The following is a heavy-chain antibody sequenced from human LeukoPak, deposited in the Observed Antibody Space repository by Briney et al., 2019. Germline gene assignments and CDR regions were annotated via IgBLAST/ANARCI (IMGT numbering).Heavy chain of an antibody. Sequence: SETLSLTCSVSGGSISNYFWAWIRQPPGKGLEWIGYIYSSGSTYYNPSLKSRVTISVDTSKNRFSLKLSTVTAADTAVYYCARRPTGDPKFDYWGQGTLVTVSS. J-gene: IGHJ4*02. V-gene: IGHV4-59*08. CDR2: IYSSGST. CDR1: GGSISNYF. CDR3: ARRPTGDPKFDY. D-gene: IGHD7-27*01.